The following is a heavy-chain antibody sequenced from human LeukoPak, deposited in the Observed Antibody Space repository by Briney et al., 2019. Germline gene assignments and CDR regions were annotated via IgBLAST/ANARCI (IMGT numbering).Heavy chain of an antibody. D-gene: IGHD1-1*01. CDR3: ARVLSQVWNDIHPPYYYYYGMDV. V-gene: IGHV4-59*12. Sequence: SETLSLTCTVSGGSLRSYYWSWIRQPPGKGLEWIGYIHYSGRTNYNPSLKSRVTISVDTSKNQISLKLSSVTAADTAVYYCARVLSQVWNDIHPPYYYYYGMDVWGQGTTVTVSS. J-gene: IGHJ6*02. CDR1: GGSLRSYY. CDR2: IHYSGRT.